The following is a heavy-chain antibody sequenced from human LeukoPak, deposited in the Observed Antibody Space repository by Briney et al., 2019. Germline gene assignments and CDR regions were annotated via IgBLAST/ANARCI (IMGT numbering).Heavy chain of an antibody. CDR1: GFTFNSYT. J-gene: IGHJ4*02. CDR3: ARGGIYDILTGYYDY. CDR2: ISYDGSIK. Sequence: GGSLRLSCAASGFTFNSYTMHWVRQAPGKGLEWVAVISYDGSIKYYADSVKGRFTISRDNSKNTLYLQMNSLRPEDTAVYYCARGGIYDILTGYYDYWAQGTLVTVSS. D-gene: IGHD3-9*01. V-gene: IGHV3-30*04.